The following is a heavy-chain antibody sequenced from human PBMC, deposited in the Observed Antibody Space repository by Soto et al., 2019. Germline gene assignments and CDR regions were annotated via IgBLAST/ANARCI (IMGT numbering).Heavy chain of an antibody. CDR3: ATGFAMDV. V-gene: IGHV4-59*01. CDR1: GGSISDYY. CDR2: MFYSGNT. Sequence: PSETLSLTCTVSGGSISDYYWSWIRQPPGKGLEWIAYMFYSGNTNYNPSLKSRVAMSVDTSKNQFSLRLSSVTAADTAVYYCATGFAMDVWGQVTTVTVSS. J-gene: IGHJ6*02. D-gene: IGHD3-10*01.